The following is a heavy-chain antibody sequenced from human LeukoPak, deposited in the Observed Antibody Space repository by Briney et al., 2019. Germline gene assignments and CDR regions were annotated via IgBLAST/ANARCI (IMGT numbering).Heavy chain of an antibody. D-gene: IGHD6-19*01. CDR1: GGTFTSYA. CDR2: INAGNGNT. J-gene: IGHJ1*01. Sequence: ASVKVSCKASGGTFTSYAMHWVRQAPGQRLEWMGWINAGNGNTKYSQKFQGRVTITRDTSASTAYMELSSLRSEDTAVYYCARGAQWLGSEYFQHWGQGTLVTVSS. CDR3: ARGAQWLGSEYFQH. V-gene: IGHV1-3*01.